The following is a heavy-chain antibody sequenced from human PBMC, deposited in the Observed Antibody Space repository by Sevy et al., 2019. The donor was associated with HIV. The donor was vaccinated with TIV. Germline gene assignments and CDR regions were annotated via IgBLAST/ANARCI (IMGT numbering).Heavy chain of an antibody. V-gene: IGHV3-74*01. CDR2: VNRDGSST. D-gene: IGHD2-15*01. Sequence: GGSLRLSCAASGFTFSSYWMHWVRQAPGKGPVWVSGVNRDGSSTNYADSVKGRLTMSRDSAKNTLYRQMNSLRAEDTAVYFCVAANTWQDYWGQGTLVTVSS. CDR1: GFTFSSYW. J-gene: IGHJ4*02. CDR3: VAANTWQDY.